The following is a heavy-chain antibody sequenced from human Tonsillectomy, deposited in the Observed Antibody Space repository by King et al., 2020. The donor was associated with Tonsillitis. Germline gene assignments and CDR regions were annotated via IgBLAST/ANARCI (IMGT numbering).Heavy chain of an antibody. CDR2: ISAYNGNT. D-gene: IGHD2-15*01. CDR3: ARDSRWSRRSEAGDF. V-gene: IGHV1-18*01. J-gene: IGHJ4*02. CDR1: GYNFVNYG. Sequence: QLVQSGSEVKRPGASVKVSCKASGYNFVNYGISWVRQVPGQGLEWMGWISAYNGNTDYAQKVQDRVTMTTDSSTSTAYMELRSLTSGDTAVYYCARDSRWSRRSEAGDFWGQGTLVTVSS.